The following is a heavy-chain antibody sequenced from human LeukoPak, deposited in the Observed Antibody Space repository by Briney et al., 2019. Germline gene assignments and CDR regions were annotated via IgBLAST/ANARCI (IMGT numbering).Heavy chain of an antibody. Sequence: GGSLRLSCTASGFTFSSFAMHWVRQAPGKGLQWVAVISFDGNSKYYADSVKGRFTISRDSSKNTQYLQMNSLRTEDTAVYYCARDLGWELLGGAFDIWGQGTMVTVSS. J-gene: IGHJ3*02. CDR1: GFTFSSFA. V-gene: IGHV3-30*04. CDR3: ARDLGWELLGGAFDI. CDR2: ISFDGNSK. D-gene: IGHD1-26*01.